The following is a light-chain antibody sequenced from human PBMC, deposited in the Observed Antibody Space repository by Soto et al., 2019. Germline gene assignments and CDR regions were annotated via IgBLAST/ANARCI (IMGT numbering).Light chain of an antibody. CDR1: QGIRNL. V-gene: IGKV1D-16*01. J-gene: IGKJ5*01. CDR2: GTS. CDR3: QQYDSYPIT. Sequence: DIQMTQSPSSLSASVGDRVTITCRASQGIRNLLDWYQQKPEKAPKSLIYGTSNLESGVPSRFSGSGSGTDYTLTISSLQPEDFATYYCQQYDSYPITFGQGTRLEIK.